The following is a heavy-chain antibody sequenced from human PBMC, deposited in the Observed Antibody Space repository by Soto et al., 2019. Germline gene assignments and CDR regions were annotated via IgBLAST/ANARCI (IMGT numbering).Heavy chain of an antibody. J-gene: IGHJ6*03. D-gene: IGHD3-3*01. CDR2: MNPNSGNT. V-gene: IGHV1-8*01. Sequence: QVQLVQSGAEVKKPGASVKVSCKASGYNFTSYDINWVRQATGQGLEWMGWMNPNSGNTGYAQKFQGRVTMTRNTSISTAYMELSSLRSEDTGVYYCASGGSYYDFWTGYYTGDYDYYMDVWGKGTTVTVSS. CDR3: ASGGSYYDFWTGYYTGDYDYYMDV. CDR1: GYNFTSYD.